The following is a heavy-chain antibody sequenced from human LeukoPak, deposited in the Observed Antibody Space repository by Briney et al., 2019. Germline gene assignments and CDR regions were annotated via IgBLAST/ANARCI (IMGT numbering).Heavy chain of an antibody. CDR3: ASSKYYYASGSYSP. D-gene: IGHD3-10*01. J-gene: IGHJ5*02. V-gene: IGHV4-39*01. Sequence: PSETLSLSCTVSGGSISSSSYYWGWLRQPPGKGLEWIGSIYYSGSTYYNPSLKSRVTISVDTSKNQFSLKLSSLTATDTAVYYCASSKYYYASGSYSPWGQGTLVTVSS. CDR2: IYYSGST. CDR1: GGSISSSSYY.